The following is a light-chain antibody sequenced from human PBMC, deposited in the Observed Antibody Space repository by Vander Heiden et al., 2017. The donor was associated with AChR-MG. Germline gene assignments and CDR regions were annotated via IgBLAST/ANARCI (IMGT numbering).Light chain of an antibody. CDR2: DAS. CDR3: QQYESIPLT. V-gene: IGKV1-33*01. J-gene: IGKJ4*01. CDR1: QDISNY. Sequence: DIQMTQSPSSLSASVGDRVTITCQPSQDISNYLNWYQQKPGKAPKLLIYDASSLGRGVPSRFSGRGSGTDFTLTISSLQPEDIATYYCQQYESIPLTFGRGTKLEIK.